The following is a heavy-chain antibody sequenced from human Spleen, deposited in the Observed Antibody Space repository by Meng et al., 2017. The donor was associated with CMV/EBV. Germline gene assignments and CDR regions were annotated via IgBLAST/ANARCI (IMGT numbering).Heavy chain of an antibody. V-gene: IGHV3-48*04. CDR2: ISSSSSTI. CDR1: GFTFSSYS. Sequence: GESLKISCAASGFTFSSYSMNWVRQAPGKGLEWVSYISSSSSTIYYADSVKGRFTISRDNAKNSLYLQMNSLRADDTAVYYCARTYYYDSSSYRPFDYWGQGTLVTVSS. CDR3: ARTYYYDSSSYRPFDY. J-gene: IGHJ4*02. D-gene: IGHD3-22*01.